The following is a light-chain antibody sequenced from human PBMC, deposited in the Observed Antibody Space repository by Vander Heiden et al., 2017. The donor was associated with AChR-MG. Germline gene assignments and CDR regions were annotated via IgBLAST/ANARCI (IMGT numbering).Light chain of an antibody. V-gene: IGKV1-39*01. J-gene: IGKJ1*01. Sequence: DIQMTQSPSSLAASVGDRVTITCRAGQTIDTYLNWYQQKPGKAPQLLIFGASTLLTGVPPRFSGSGSGTDFTLTISRLQPEDFATYYCQQTYITPRTFGHGTKVEL. CDR2: GAS. CDR3: QQTYITPRT. CDR1: QTIDTY.